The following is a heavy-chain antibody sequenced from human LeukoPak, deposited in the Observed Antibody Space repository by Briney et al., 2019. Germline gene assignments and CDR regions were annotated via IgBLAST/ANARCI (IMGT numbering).Heavy chain of an antibody. CDR3: ARDSVGDLLDY. CDR1: GFPFSSYE. D-gene: IGHD4-17*01. J-gene: IGHJ4*02. Sequence: GRSLRLSCAGSGFPFSSYEMNWLRQAPGKGLEWVSHIDSSGITIYYGDSVKGRFTISRDNAKNSIYLQMDSLRVEDTAIYYCARDSVGDLLDYWGQGTPVTVSS. CDR2: IDSSGITI. V-gene: IGHV3-48*03.